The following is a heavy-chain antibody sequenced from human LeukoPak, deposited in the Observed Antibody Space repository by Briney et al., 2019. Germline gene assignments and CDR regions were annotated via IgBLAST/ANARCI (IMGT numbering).Heavy chain of an antibody. CDR1: GGSISSSSYS. CDR2: NYYSGST. J-gene: IGHJ3*02. CDR3: QGNIPAFDI. D-gene: IGHD2/OR15-2a*01. Sequence: ETLSLTCTVSGGSISSSSYSWGWLRQPPGKGLECIGSNYYSGSTYYNPSLKSRVTIPVDTSKNQFSLNLSSVTAADTAVYYCQGNIPAFDIWGQGTMVTVSS. V-gene: IGHV4-39*01.